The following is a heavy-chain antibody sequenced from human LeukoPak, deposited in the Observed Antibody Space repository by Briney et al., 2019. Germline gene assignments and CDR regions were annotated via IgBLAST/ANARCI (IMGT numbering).Heavy chain of an antibody. Sequence: SQTLSLTCAVSGGSISSGGYSWSWTRQPPGKGLEWIGEINHSGSTNYNPSLKSRVTISVDTSKNQFSLKLSSVTAADTAVYYCARDQNPMYYYDSSGYYYWGQGTLVTVSS. V-gene: IGHV4-30-2*01. CDR3: ARDQNPMYYYDSSGYYY. CDR1: GGSISSGGYS. J-gene: IGHJ4*02. D-gene: IGHD3-22*01. CDR2: INHSGST.